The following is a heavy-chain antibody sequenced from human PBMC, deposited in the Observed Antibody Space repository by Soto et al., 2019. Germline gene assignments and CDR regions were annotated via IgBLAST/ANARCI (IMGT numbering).Heavy chain of an antibody. D-gene: IGHD1-26*01. CDR3: ARRYAVSGPHYFDY. CDR1: GDSISRSGFY. J-gene: IGHJ4*02. CDR2: IYYSGST. Sequence: QLQLQESGPGLVKPSETLSLTCTVSGDSISRSGFYWGWIRRPPGKGLEWLGSIYYSGSTFYNPSLKSRVTRSRDTPKNQFSLSLSSVTAADTAVYYCARRYAVSGPHYFDYWGQGILVTVSS. V-gene: IGHV4-39*01.